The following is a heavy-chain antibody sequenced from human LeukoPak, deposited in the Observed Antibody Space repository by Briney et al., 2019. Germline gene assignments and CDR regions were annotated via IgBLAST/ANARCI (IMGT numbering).Heavy chain of an antibody. J-gene: IGHJ6*03. CDR2: ISYDGSNK. V-gene: IGHV3-30*18. CDR1: GFTFSSYG. D-gene: IGHD6-13*01. Sequence: PGGSLRLSCAASGFTFSSYGMHWVRQAPGKGLEWVAVISYDGSNKYYADSVKGRFTISRDNSKNTLYLQMNSLRAEDTAVYYCAKDGVKAAAGTSTMDVWGKGTTVTVCS. CDR3: AKDGVKAAAGTSTMDV.